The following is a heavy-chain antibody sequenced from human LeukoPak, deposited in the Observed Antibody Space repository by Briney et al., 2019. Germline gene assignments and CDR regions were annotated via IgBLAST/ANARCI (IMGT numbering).Heavy chain of an antibody. CDR3: ARSAFALDY. J-gene: IGHJ4*02. CDR2: ISSSGTTI. V-gene: IGHV3-48*04. Sequence: GGSLRLSCAASGFTFSSYGMSWVRQAPGKGLEWVSYISSSGTTIYYADSVKGRFTISRDNAKNSLYLQMSGLRAEDTAVYYCARSAFALDYWGQGTLVTVSS. CDR1: GFTFSSYG. D-gene: IGHD3-10*01.